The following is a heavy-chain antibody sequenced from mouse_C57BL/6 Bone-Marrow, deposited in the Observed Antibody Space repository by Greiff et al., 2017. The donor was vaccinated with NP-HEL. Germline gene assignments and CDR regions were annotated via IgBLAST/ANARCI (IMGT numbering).Heavy chain of an antibody. J-gene: IGHJ4*01. Sequence: EVQLQESGAELVKPGASVKLSCTASGFNIKDYYMHWVKQRPEQGLEWIGRIDPEDGETKYAPKFQGKATITADTSSNTAYLQLSSLTSEDTAVYYCARITTVVATYDAMDYWGQGTSVTVSS. CDR1: GFNIKDYY. CDR2: IDPEDGET. V-gene: IGHV14-2*01. CDR3: ARITTVVATYDAMDY. D-gene: IGHD1-1*01.